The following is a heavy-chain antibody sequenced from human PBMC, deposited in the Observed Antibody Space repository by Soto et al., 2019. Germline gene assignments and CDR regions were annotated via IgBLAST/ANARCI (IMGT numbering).Heavy chain of an antibody. V-gene: IGHV3-30*18. CDR3: AKDTPRWFGDLVVCYGMDV. D-gene: IGHD3-10*01. CDR2: ISYDGSNK. Sequence: QVQLVESGGGVVQPGRSLRLSCAASGFTFSSYGMHWVRQAPGKGLEWVAVISYDGSNKYYADSVNGRFTISRDNYKNRLYLQMNRLTAEPTAVYYCAKDTPRWFGDLVVCYGMDVWGPGTTVTGSS. CDR1: GFTFSSYG. J-gene: IGHJ6*02.